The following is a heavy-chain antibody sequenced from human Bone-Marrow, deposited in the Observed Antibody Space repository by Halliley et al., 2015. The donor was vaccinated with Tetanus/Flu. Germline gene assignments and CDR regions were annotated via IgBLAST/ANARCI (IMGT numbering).Heavy chain of an antibody. D-gene: IGHD2-21*01. V-gene: IGHV4-59*01. CDR1: GGSISSFY. J-gene: IGHJ2*01. Sequence: LSLTCTVSGGSISSFYWSWIRQPPGKGLEWIGYIYFSGNTNYNPSLRSRVTMSVDTSKNQFSLSLYSVTADDTAVYYCARAVSIAGPYWNFDLWGRGTLVTVSS. CDR3: ARAVSIAGPYWNFDL. CDR2: IYFSGNT.